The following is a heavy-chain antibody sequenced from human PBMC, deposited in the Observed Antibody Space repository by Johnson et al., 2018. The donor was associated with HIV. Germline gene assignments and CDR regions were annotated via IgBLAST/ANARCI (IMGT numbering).Heavy chain of an antibody. D-gene: IGHD3-22*01. Sequence: VQLMESGGGLVKPGGSLRLSCAASGFTFDDYGMSWVRQAPGKGLEWVSGINWNGGSTGYADSVKGRFTISRDNAKNSLYLQMNSLRAEDTALYYCARNYYESSGYFPAPGAFDIWGQGTMVTVSS. CDR3: ARNYYESSGYFPAPGAFDI. CDR2: INWNGGST. CDR1: GFTFDDYG. V-gene: IGHV3-20*04. J-gene: IGHJ3*02.